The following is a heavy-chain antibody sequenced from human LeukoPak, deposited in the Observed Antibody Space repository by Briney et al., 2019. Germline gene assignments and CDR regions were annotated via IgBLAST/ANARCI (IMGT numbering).Heavy chain of an antibody. CDR2: IRGSDDST. J-gene: IGHJ4*02. D-gene: IGHD3-9*01. Sequence: GGSLRLSCAASGFPLRTYAMCWVRQAPGKGLEWLSSIRGSDDSTYYAYSVKGRFTISRDSSENTVFLQMNNLRADDTAIYYCAKPSLRDILTGYYSRLFYFDYWGQGTLVLVSS. V-gene: IGHV3-23*01. CDR3: AKPSLRDILTGYYSRLFYFDY. CDR1: GFPLRTYA.